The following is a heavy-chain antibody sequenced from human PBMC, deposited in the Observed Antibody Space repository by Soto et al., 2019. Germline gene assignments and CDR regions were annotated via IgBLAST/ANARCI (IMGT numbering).Heavy chain of an antibody. V-gene: IGHV1-18*04. CDR3: ARDGGGIADV. J-gene: IGHJ6*02. Sequence: QAQLVQSGAEVKKPGASVKVSCKASGYSFVGYNISWVRQAPGQGLEWMGCIRPYNGDTNYAQKGQGRVTVTKDPSKSNAYMELRSVRSDDTAVYYCARDGGGIADVWGQGTPVTVS. CDR1: GYSFVGYN. CDR2: IRPYNGDT. D-gene: IGHD2-21*01.